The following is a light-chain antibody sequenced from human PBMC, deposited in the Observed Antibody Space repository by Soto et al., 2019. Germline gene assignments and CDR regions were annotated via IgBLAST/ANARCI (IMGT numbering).Light chain of an antibody. J-gene: IGLJ1*01. Sequence: QSVLTQPPSASGTPGQRVTISCSGSSSNIGGNTVNWYQQLPGAAPKLLIYSNDRRPSGVPDRFSGSKSGTSASLAISGLQSEDEADYHCASWDDSLNGYVFGTATKLTVL. CDR3: ASWDDSLNGYV. CDR2: SND. CDR1: SSNIGGNT. V-gene: IGLV1-44*01.